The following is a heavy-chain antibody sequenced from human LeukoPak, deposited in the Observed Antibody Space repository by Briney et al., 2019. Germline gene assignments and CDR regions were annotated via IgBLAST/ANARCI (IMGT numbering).Heavy chain of an antibody. Sequence: PGGSLRLSCAASGVTFSRHDMSWVRQAPGKGLEWVSVTYVGGNTDSADFVKDRFTISTDNSKNTLYLHMNNLRAEDTAVYYCARDLNVWGQGTLVTVSS. J-gene: IGHJ4*02. V-gene: IGHV3-66*01. CDR3: ARDLNV. CDR1: GVTFSRHD. CDR2: TYVGGNT.